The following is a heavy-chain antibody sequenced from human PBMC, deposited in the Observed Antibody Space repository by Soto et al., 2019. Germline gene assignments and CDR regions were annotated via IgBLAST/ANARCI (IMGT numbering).Heavy chain of an antibody. CDR2: IYHTGSA. CDR3: ARSGYSYGDFDF. D-gene: IGHD5-18*01. Sequence: QLQLQASGSGLVKPSQTLSLTCAVSGGSMVTDNNSWSWIRQPPGKVLEWIGYIYHTGSAFYNPPPXGXXTLSIDLSKSQFSLNVTSVTTADTAMYYCARSGYSYGDFDFWGQGLLVTVSS. V-gene: IGHV4-30-2*01. CDR1: GGSMVTDNNS. J-gene: IGHJ4*02.